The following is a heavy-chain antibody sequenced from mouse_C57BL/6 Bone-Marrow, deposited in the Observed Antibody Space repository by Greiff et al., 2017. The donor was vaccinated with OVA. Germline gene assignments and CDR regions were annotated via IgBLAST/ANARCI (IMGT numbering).Heavy chain of an antibody. V-gene: IGHV1-64*01. D-gene: IGHD4-1*01. CDR3: ARERTGTYFDY. CDR2: IHPNSGST. Sequence: QVQLQQPGAELVKPGASVKLSCKASGYTFTSYWMHWVKQRPGQGLEWIGMIHPNSGSTNYNEKFKSKATLTVDKSSSTAYMQLSSLTSEDSAVYYCARERTGTYFDYWGQGTTLTVSS. J-gene: IGHJ2*01. CDR1: GYTFTSYW.